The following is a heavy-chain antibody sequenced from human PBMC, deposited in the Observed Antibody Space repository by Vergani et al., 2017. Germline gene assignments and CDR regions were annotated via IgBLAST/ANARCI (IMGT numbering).Heavy chain of an antibody. D-gene: IGHD2-15*01. CDR3: ARGGKGIIMVVPSTHL. CDR2: ISYDGTEK. V-gene: IGHV3-30-3*01. J-gene: IGHJ4*02. Sequence: VQPGRSLRLSCAASGFSFGNYAMHWVRQAPGKGLEWVGVISYDGTEKKYADSVNGRFTISRDNSKKMMSLQMNSLRVEDTAVYYCARGGKGIIMVVPSTHLWGQGTQVSVS. CDR1: GFSFGNYA.